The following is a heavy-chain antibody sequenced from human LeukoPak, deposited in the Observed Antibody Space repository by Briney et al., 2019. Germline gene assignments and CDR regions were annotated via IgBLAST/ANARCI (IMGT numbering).Heavy chain of an antibody. J-gene: IGHJ4*02. Sequence: SETLSLTCTVSGDSISSYFWSWIRQPPGKGLEWIGYVYYSGSTNYNPSLKSRVTISVDTSKNQFSVNLRSVTAADTAVYYCARGPFRDSSSWYYFDYWGQGTLVTVSS. D-gene: IGHD6-13*01. CDR3: ARGPFRDSSSWYYFDY. CDR1: GDSISSYF. V-gene: IGHV4-59*01. CDR2: VYYSGST.